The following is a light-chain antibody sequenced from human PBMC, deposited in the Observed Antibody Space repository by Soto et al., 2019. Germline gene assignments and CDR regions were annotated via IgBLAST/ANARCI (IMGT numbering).Light chain of an antibody. CDR2: EVN. CDR1: SSDVGGYVY. J-gene: IGLJ2*01. Sequence: QSALTQPPSASGSPGQSVTISCTGTSSDVGGYVYVSWYQQYPGKAPKLMIYEVNKRSSGVPDRFSGSKSGNTASLTVTGLQAEDEADYYCSSYAGSNTDVVFGGGTKLTVL. CDR3: SSYAGSNTDVV. V-gene: IGLV2-8*01.